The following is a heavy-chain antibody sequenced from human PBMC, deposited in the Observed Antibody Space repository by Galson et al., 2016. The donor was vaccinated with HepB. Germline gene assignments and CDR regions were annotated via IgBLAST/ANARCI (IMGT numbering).Heavy chain of an antibody. CDR1: GYTFSRHG. D-gene: IGHD6-19*01. CDR2: ISAYSGTT. J-gene: IGHJ6*02. Sequence: SCKASGYTFSRHGISWVRQAPGQGLEWMGWISAYSGTTEYARKFQGRVTMTTDMATSTAYMDLTNLRSDDTARYFCSKDVTASGWSHYSLNGMDVWGQGTTVIVSS. CDR3: SKDVTASGWSHYSLNGMDV. V-gene: IGHV1-18*01.